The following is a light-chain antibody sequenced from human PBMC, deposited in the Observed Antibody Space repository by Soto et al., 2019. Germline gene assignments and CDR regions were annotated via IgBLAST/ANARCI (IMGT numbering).Light chain of an antibody. CDR3: QQSYRTPP. V-gene: IGKV1-39*01. Sequence: DIQMTQSPSSLSASVGDRVTITCRASQSISSYLNWYQQKPGKAPKLLISSASNLQSGVPSRFSGSGSGTDFTLTIRSLQPEDYATYYCQQSYRTPPFGQGTRLE. CDR2: SAS. CDR1: QSISSY. J-gene: IGKJ5*01.